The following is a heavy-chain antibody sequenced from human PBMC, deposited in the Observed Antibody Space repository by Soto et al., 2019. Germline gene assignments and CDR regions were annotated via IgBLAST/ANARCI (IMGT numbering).Heavy chain of an antibody. Sequence: QVQLVQSGAEVKKPGSSVKVSCKASGGTFSSYAISWVRQAPGQGLEWMGGIIPIFGTANYAQKFQGRVTSTADESTSTAYMDLSSLRSEDTAVYYCARCEGVLVPAAIVGMDVWGQGTTVTVSS. CDR1: GGTFSSYA. J-gene: IGHJ6*02. V-gene: IGHV1-69*12. CDR2: IIPIFGTA. D-gene: IGHD2-2*02. CDR3: ARCEGVLVPAAIVGMDV.